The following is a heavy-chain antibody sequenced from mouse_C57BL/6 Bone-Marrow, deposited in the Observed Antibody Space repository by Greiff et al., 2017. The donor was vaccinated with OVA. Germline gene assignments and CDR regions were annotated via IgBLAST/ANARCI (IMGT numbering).Heavy chain of an antibody. CDR2: INPYNGGT. V-gene: IGHV1-19*01. CDR1: GYTFTDYY. D-gene: IGHD1-1*01. CDR3: ANYYGSSPD. Sequence: VQLQQSGPVLVKPGASVKMSCKASGYTFTDYYMNWVKQSHGKSLEWIGVINPYNGGTSYNQKFKGKATLTVDKSSSTAYMELNSLTSEDSAVYYCANYYGSSPDWGQGTLVTVSA. J-gene: IGHJ3*01.